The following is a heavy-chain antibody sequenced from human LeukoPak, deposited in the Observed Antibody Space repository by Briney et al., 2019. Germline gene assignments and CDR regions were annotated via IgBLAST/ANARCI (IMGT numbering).Heavy chain of an antibody. D-gene: IGHD5-18*01. V-gene: IGHV4-39*07. J-gene: IGHJ4*02. Sequence: SETLSLTCSVSGGSISSSSYDWGWIRQPPGKGLEWIGSIYYSGSTYYNPSLKSRDTISVDRSKNQFSLKLNSVTAADTAVYYCARASWAAMVLYFDYWGQGTLVTVSS. CDR1: GGSISSSSYD. CDR2: IYYSGST. CDR3: ARASWAAMVLYFDY.